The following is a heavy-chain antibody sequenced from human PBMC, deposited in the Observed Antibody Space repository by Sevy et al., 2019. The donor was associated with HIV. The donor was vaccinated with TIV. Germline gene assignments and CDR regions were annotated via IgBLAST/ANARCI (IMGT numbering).Heavy chain of an antibody. D-gene: IGHD3-3*01. J-gene: IGHJ6*02. CDR1: GFTVSSNY. CDR3: AREREFTIFGVLIEYGMDV. CDR2: IYSVGTT. Sequence: GGSLRLSCAASGFTVSSNYMSWVRQAPGKGLEWVSVIYSVGTTYYADSVKGRFTISRDNSKNQLYLQMNNLRAEDTAVYYCAREREFTIFGVLIEYGMDVWGQGTTVTVSS. V-gene: IGHV3-53*01.